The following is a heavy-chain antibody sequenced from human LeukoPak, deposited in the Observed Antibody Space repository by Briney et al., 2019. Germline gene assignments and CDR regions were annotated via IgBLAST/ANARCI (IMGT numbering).Heavy chain of an antibody. CDR2: INHSGGT. Sequence: SETLSLTSAVYGGSFSGYYGSWVRQPPGEGLEWIGEINHSGGTNCNPSLKSRVTISVDTSKNQFSLKLSSVTAADTAVYYCARGRKYCSSTTCYVAYWGQGALVTVSS. CDR3: ARGRKYCSSTTCYVAY. V-gene: IGHV4-34*01. CDR1: GGSFSGYY. D-gene: IGHD2-2*01. J-gene: IGHJ4*02.